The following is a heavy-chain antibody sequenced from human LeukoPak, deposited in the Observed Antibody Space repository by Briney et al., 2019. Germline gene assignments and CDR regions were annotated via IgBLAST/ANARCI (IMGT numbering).Heavy chain of an antibody. CDR3: ARGRGGIRIQPFDY. Sequence: SETLSLTCTVSDGAIAGYSWSWIRQPPGKGLEWIGYIYYSGDTNYNPSLKSRVTISVDTSKNQFSLKLSSVTAADTAVYYCARGRGGIRIQPFDYWGQGTLVTVSS. D-gene: IGHD5-18*01. CDR1: DGAIAGYS. CDR2: IYYSGDT. V-gene: IGHV4-59*01. J-gene: IGHJ4*02.